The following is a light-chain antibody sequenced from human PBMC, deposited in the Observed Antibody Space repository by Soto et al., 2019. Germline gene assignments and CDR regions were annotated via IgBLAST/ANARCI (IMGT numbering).Light chain of an antibody. V-gene: IGLV2-14*01. Sequence: QSALTQPASVSGSPGQSIAISCTGTSSDVGGYSYVSWYQQQPGKAPKLVISDVSNRPSGVSDRFSGSKSGNTASLTISGLQTEYEADSYCASYTTSSTYVFGTGTKPTVL. CDR3: ASYTTSSTYV. CDR1: SSDVGGYSY. J-gene: IGLJ1*01. CDR2: DVS.